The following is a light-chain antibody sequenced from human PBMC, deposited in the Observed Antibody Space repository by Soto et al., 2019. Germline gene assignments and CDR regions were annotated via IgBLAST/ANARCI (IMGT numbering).Light chain of an antibody. J-gene: IGKJ5*01. V-gene: IGKV3-15*01. CDR3: QQRNNWPS. Sequence: EIVMTQSPATLSVSPGERATLSCRASQSVSSNLAWYQQKPGQAPRLLIYGASTRATGIPARFSGSGSGTEFTLTISSLEPEDFAVYYCQQRNNWPSFGQGTRLEIK. CDR2: GAS. CDR1: QSVSSN.